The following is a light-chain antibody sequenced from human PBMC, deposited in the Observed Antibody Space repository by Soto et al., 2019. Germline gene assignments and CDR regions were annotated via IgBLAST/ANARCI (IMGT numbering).Light chain of an antibody. CDR3: QQYNNWPRAT. CDR1: QSVSSK. CDR2: RTS. V-gene: IGKV3-15*01. Sequence: EIVMTQSPATLSLSPGQRATLSCRASQSVSSKLAWYQQKPGQAPRLLMFRTSSRATGFPARFSGSGSGTEFNLTISSLQSEDFGVYYCQQYNNWPRATFGGGTKVDIK. J-gene: IGKJ4*01.